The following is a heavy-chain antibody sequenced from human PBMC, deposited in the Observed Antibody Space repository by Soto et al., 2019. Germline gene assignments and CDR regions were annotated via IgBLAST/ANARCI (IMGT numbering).Heavy chain of an antibody. V-gene: IGHV1-18*01. D-gene: IGHD2-21*01. CDR1: GYTFTSYG. Sequence: ASVKVSCKASGYTFTSYGISWVRQAPGQGLELMGWISGYNGNTNFAQKFQGRVTMTTDTSTSTPYMELRSLRSYDTAVYYCARDHVNNSPFDYWGQGTQVTVSS. J-gene: IGHJ4*02. CDR2: ISGYNGNT. CDR3: ARDHVNNSPFDY.